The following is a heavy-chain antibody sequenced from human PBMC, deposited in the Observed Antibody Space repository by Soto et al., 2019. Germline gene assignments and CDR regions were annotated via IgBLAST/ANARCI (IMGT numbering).Heavy chain of an antibody. J-gene: IGHJ6*02. CDR1: GFSLNTGGLG. CDR3: INSRCGGECLLSYSSHYFYGLDV. V-gene: IGHV2-5*02. CDR2: SYWDDDK. Sequence: QITLKESGPTLVKPTQTLTLTCSVSGFSLNTGGLGVGWIRQPPGKALEWLALSYWDDDKRYSPSLRNRPSISTATSNSLVVFTKTNIETVVSDTYYYINSRCGGECLLSYSSHYFYGLDVWGQGTTVAGSS. D-gene: IGHD2-21*01.